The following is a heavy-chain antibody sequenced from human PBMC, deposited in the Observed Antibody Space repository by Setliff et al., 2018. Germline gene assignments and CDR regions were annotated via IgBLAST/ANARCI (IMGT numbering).Heavy chain of an antibody. CDR1: GGSVRGYY. V-gene: IGHV4-59*08. CDR2: MYYSGDT. J-gene: IGHJ4*02. Sequence: PSETLSLTCTVSGGSVRGYYRSWIRQPPGKGLEWIGYMYYSGDTNYNPSLKSRVTISVDTSKNQFSLELRSVTAADTAVYYCARLPPLHTPMALTFDYWGQGILVTVSS. D-gene: IGHD5-18*01. CDR3: ARLPPLHTPMALTFDY.